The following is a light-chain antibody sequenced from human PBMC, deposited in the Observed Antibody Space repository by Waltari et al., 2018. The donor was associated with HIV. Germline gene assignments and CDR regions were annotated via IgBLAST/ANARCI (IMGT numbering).Light chain of an antibody. CDR3: QQYSNYWT. V-gene: IGKV1-5*03. CDR2: KAS. Sequence: DIQMTQSPSTLSASVGDRVTITCRASQCISSWLAWYQQKPGKAPKLLIYKASSLESGVPSRFSGSGSGTEFTLTISSLQPDDFATYYCQQYSNYWTFGQGTKVEIK. CDR1: QCISSW. J-gene: IGKJ1*01.